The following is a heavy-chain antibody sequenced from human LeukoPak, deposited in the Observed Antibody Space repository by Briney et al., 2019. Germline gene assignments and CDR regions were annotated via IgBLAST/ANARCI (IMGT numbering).Heavy chain of an antibody. D-gene: IGHD3-9*01. J-gene: IGHJ5*02. V-gene: IGHV1-8*01. CDR2: MNPNSGNT. CDR3: ARTVLRYFDWENWFDP. CDR1: GYTFTSYD. Sequence: ASVKVSCKASGYTFTSYDINWVRQATGQGLEWMGWMNPNSGNTGYAQKFQGRVTMTRNTSISTAYMELSSLRSEDTAVYYCARTVLRYFDWENWFDPWGQGTLVTVSS.